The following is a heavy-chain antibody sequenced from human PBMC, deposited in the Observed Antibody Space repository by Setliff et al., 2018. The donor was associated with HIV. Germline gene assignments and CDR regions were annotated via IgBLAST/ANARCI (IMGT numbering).Heavy chain of an antibody. V-gene: IGHV4-61*02. CDR3: ARRKGGYGLDV. CDR1: GGSITSADYY. D-gene: IGHD3-16*01. CDR2: FSVPGTT. J-gene: IGHJ6*02. Sequence: PSETLSLTCTVSGGSITSADYYWTWVRQPAGKGLEWNGRFSVPGTTNYGPSFKSRLTIWVDMSKNQFSLKLTSVTAADTAVYYCARRKGGYGLDVWGQGTTVTVS.